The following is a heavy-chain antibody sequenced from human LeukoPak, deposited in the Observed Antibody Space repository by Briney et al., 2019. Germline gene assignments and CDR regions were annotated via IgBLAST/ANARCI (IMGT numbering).Heavy chain of an antibody. V-gene: IGHV4-59*08. D-gene: IGHD2-21*01. CDR1: GGSISSYH. CDR2: IHYSGST. J-gene: IGHJ3*02. Sequence: SETLSLTCTVSGGSISSYHWIWIRQPPGKGLEWIGYIHYSGSTNYNPSLKSRVTTSVDTSKKQFSLKLRSVAAADTAVYYCARSVSWGLLVRDDAFDIWGQGTMVTVSS. CDR3: ARSVSWGLLVRDDAFDI.